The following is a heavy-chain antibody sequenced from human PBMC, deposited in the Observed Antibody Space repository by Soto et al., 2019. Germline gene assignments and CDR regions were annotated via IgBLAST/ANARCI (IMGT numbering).Heavy chain of an antibody. CDR2: IKQDGSEK. J-gene: IGHJ3*02. CDR1: GFTFSSYW. V-gene: IGHV3-7*01. CDR3: ARDSSDYGDYGGDI. D-gene: IGHD4-17*01. Sequence: GGSLRLSCAASGFTFSSYWMSWVRQAPGKGLEWVANIKQDGSEKYYVDSVKGRFTISRDNAKNSLYLQMNSLRAEDTAVYYCARDSSDYGDYGGDIWGQGTMVTVSS.